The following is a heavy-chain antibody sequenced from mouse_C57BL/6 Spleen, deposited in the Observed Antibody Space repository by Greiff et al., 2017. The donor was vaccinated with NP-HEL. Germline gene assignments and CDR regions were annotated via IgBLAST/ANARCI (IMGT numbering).Heavy chain of an antibody. CDR1: GFTFSDYY. J-gene: IGHJ3*01. V-gene: IGHV5-16*01. Sequence: EVMLVESEGGLVQPGSSMKLSCTASGFTFSDYYMAWVRQVPEKGLEWVANINYDGSSTYYLDSLKSRFIISRDNATNILYLQMSSLKSEDTATYYCARAGGCYDGDDGAWFAYWGQGTLVTVSA. CDR3: ARAGGCYDGDDGAWFAY. D-gene: IGHD2-12*01. CDR2: INYDGSST.